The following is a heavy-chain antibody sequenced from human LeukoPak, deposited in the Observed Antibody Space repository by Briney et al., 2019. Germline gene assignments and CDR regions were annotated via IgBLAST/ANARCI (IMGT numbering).Heavy chain of an antibody. V-gene: IGHV3-48*04. J-gene: IGHJ5*02. CDR2: ISGSGSLI. D-gene: IGHD3-22*01. CDR1: GFSFSPYG. Sequence: GGSLRLSCAASGFSFSPYGMNWVRQSPGMGLEWISYISGSGSLIYYADSVKGRFTISRDNAKNSLFLQMNSLKVEDTAVYYCAREVDYFDSSNFYPHLRFDPWGQGTLVTVSS. CDR3: AREVDYFDSSNFYPHLRFDP.